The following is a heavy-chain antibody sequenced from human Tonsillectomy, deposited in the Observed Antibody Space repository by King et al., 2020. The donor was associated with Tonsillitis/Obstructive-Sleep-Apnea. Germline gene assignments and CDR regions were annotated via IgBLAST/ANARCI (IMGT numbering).Heavy chain of an antibody. J-gene: IGHJ5*02. Sequence: VQLVESGAEVKKPGASVTVSCKASGYTFTSHYIHWVRQAPGQGLEWMGMINPSGGSTRYAQKFQGRVTMTRDTSTSTVYMELSSLRSEDTAVYYCARGVAAAGTDWFDPWGQGTLVTVSS. CDR3: ARGVAAAGTDWFDP. D-gene: IGHD6-13*01. CDR2: INPSGGST. V-gene: IGHV1-46*01. CDR1: GYTFTSHY.